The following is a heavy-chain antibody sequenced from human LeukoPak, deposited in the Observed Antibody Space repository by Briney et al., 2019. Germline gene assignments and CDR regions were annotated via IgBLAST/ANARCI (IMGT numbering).Heavy chain of an antibody. V-gene: IGHV3-21*01. CDR3: ARDPLAYYDFWSGYPDY. D-gene: IGHD3-3*01. CDR1: GFTFSSYS. J-gene: IGHJ4*02. Sequence: GGSLRLSCAASGFTFSSYSMNWVRQAPGKGLEWVSSISSSSSYIYYADSVKGRFTISRDNAKNSLYLQMNSLRAEDTAVYYCARDPLAYYDFWSGYPDYWGQGTLVTVSS. CDR2: ISSSSSYI.